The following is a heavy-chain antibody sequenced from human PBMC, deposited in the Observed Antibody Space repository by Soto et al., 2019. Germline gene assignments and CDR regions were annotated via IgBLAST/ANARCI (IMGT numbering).Heavy chain of an antibody. V-gene: IGHV3-21*01. Sequence: EVQLVESGGGLVKPGGSLRLSCAASGFTFSTYSMNWVRQAPGKGLEWVSSLSSSSSYIYYADSVKGRVTISRDNAKNSLYLQMNSLRAEDTAVYYCAREIRVSSWPFDYWGQGTLVTVSS. CDR2: LSSSSSYI. CDR3: AREIRVSSWPFDY. CDR1: GFTFSTYS. J-gene: IGHJ4*02. D-gene: IGHD6-13*01.